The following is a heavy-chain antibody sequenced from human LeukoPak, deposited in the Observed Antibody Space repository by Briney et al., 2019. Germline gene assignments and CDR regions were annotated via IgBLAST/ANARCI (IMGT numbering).Heavy chain of an antibody. CDR3: ARLGRGRPEKAFDF. J-gene: IGHJ4*02. V-gene: IGHV4-39*01. CDR2: IYYSGGT. CDR1: GGSISSSSDY. Sequence: SETLSLTCTVSGGSISSSSDYWGWIRQPPGKGLECIGIIYYSGGTYYNPSLKSRVTISVDTSKNQFSLKVSSVTAADTAVYYCARLGRGRPEKAFDFWGQGTLVTVSS. D-gene: IGHD1-14*01.